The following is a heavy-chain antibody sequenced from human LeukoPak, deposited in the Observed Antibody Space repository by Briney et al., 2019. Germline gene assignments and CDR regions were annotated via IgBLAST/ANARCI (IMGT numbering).Heavy chain of an antibody. J-gene: IGHJ4*02. D-gene: IGHD3-22*01. CDR2: IYFSGAT. CDR1: GGSISTYY. Sequence: SETLSLTCTVSGGSISTYYWSWIRQSPGKGLEWIGYIYFSGATNYNPSLKSRVTISVDTSKNQFSLKLSSVTAADTAVYYCARAKPNYYDSSGPQAYYFDYWGQGTLVTVSS. V-gene: IGHV4-59*12. CDR3: ARAKPNYYDSSGPQAYYFDY.